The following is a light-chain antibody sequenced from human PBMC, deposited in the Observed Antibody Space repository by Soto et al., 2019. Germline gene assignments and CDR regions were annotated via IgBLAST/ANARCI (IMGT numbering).Light chain of an antibody. Sequence: LSQSPATLSLSQGERATLSCRASQSVSSYLAWYQHKPGQAPRLLIYGASTRATGIPARFSGSGSGTEFTLTISSLQSEDFAVYYCQQYNNWPLQTFGQGTRLEI. CDR3: QQYNNWPLQT. CDR1: QSVSSY. J-gene: IGKJ5*01. CDR2: GAS. V-gene: IGKV3-15*01.